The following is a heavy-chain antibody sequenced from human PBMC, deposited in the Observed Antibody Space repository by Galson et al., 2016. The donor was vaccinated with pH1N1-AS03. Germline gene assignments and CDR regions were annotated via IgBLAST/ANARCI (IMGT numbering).Heavy chain of an antibody. D-gene: IGHD3-3*01. CDR2: IFTGGTT. V-gene: IGHV3-66*02. CDR3: ARGITIFGVARPALHS. Sequence: SLRLSCAASGFSVSSKYMNWVRQAPGKGLEWIAGIFTGGTTYYADYVRGRFTISRDDSSNTLYLQMNSLRNEDTAVYYCARGITIFGVARPALHSWGQGTRVTVPS. J-gene: IGHJ4*02. CDR1: GFSVSSKY.